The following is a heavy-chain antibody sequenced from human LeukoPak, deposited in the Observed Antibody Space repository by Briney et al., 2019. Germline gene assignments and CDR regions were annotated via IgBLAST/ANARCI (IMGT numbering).Heavy chain of an antibody. CDR1: GGSVSTDNYY. V-gene: IGHV4-61*01. D-gene: IGHD3-3*01. CDR3: ARGTIFGVVMAYYGMDV. Sequence: SETLSLTCTVSGGSVSTDNYYWSWIRQPPGKGLEWIGFISYSGSTTYNPSLKSRITMSVDPSKNQFSLKLSSVTAADTAVYYCARGTIFGVVMAYYGMDVWGQGTTVTVSS. CDR2: ISYSGST. J-gene: IGHJ6*02.